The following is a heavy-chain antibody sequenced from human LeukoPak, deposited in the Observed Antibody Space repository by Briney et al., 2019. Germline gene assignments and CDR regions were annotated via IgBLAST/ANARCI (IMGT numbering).Heavy chain of an antibody. CDR2: ISSSSSYI. V-gene: IGHV3-21*04. J-gene: IGHJ4*02. D-gene: IGHD1-26*01. CDR1: GFTVSSNY. Sequence: GGSLRLSCAASGFTVSSNYMSWVRQAPGKGLEWVSSISSSSSYIYYADSVKGRFTISRDNSKNTLYLQMNSLRAGDTAVYYCAKAMGATLFDYWGQGTLVTVSS. CDR3: AKAMGATLFDY.